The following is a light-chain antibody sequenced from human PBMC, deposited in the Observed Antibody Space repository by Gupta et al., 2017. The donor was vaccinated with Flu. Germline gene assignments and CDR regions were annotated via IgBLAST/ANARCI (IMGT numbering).Light chain of an antibody. CDR2: GAS. Sequence: EIVLTQSPGTLSLSPGERATLSCRASQSVSSSYLAWYQQKPGQAPRLLIYGASSRATGIPDRFSGSGSGTDFTLTISRLEPEDFAVYYCQQYASSPRTFGAGTKVKIK. V-gene: IGKV3-20*01. CDR3: QQYASSPRT. J-gene: IGKJ1*01. CDR1: QSVSSSY.